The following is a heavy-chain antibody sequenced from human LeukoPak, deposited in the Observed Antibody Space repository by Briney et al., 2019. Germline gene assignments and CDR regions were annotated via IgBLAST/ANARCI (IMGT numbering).Heavy chain of an antibody. CDR3: ASLYYYGSGSSSTHDY. CDR1: GGSISSSNW. D-gene: IGHD3-10*01. V-gene: IGHV4-4*02. CDR2: IYHSGST. Sequence: SGTLSLTCAVSGGSISSSNWWSWVRQPPGKGQEWIGEIYHSGSTNYNPSLKSRVTISVDKSENQFSLKLSSVTAADTAVYYCASLYYYGSGSSSTHDYWGQGTLVTVSS. J-gene: IGHJ4*02.